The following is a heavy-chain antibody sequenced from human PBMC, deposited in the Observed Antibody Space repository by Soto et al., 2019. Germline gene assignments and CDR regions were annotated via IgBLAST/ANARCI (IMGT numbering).Heavy chain of an antibody. CDR3: ARESVGSSTS. CDR2: IKQDGSEK. D-gene: IGHD6-6*01. CDR1: GFTFSSYW. V-gene: IGHV3-7*03. J-gene: IGHJ5*02. Sequence: GSLRLSCAASGFTFSSYWMSWVRQAPAKGLEWVANIKQDGSEKYYVDSVKGRFTISRDNAKNSLYLQMNSLGTEDTAVYYCARESVGSSTSWGQGTLVTVSS.